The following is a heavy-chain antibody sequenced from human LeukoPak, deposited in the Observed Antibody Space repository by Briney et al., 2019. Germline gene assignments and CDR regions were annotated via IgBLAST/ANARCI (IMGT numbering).Heavy chain of an antibody. D-gene: IGHD3-10*01. Sequence: KPSETLSLTCIDSGDFMNNYYWSWIRQPPGKGLEWIGYIYYSGSTNYNPSLKSRVTISVDTSKNQFSLKLSSVTAADTAVYYCAGDLFYYYYGMDVWGQGTTVTVSS. CDR1: GDFMNNYY. J-gene: IGHJ6*02. CDR2: IYYSGST. CDR3: AGDLFYYYYGMDV. V-gene: IGHV4-59*08.